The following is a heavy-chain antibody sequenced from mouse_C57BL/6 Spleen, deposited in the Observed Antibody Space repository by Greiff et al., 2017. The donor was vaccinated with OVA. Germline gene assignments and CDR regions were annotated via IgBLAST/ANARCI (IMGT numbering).Heavy chain of an antibody. CDR1: GYAFSSYW. J-gene: IGHJ2*01. D-gene: IGHD1-1*01. CDR2: IYPGDGDT. CDR3: ARDNYGSSFYYFDY. Sequence: QVQLQQSGAELVKPGASVKISCKASGYAFSSYWMNWVKQRPGKGLEWIGQIYPGDGDTNYNGKFKGKATLTADKSSSTAYMQLSSLTSEDSAVYFCARDNYGSSFYYFDYWGQGTTLTVSS. V-gene: IGHV1-80*01.